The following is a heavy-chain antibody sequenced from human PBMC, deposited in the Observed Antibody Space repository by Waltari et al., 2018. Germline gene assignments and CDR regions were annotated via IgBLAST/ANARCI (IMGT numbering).Heavy chain of an antibody. CDR3: VRDAGGLEDYFDY. D-gene: IGHD1-1*01. J-gene: IGHJ4*02. Sequence: EVQLVESGGGLVQPGGSLRLSCAGSGFTFSRYWMSWVRRAPGKGLEWLANRHQDGTEKYYVDSVKGRFTISRDNAKNSRNLQMNSLRGEDTAVYYCVRDAGGLEDYFDYWGQGTLVTVSS. CDR1: GFTFSRYW. CDR2: RHQDGTEK. V-gene: IGHV3-7*01.